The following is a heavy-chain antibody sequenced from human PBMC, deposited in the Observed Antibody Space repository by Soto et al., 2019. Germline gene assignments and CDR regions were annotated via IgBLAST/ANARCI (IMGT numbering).Heavy chain of an antibody. CDR1: GYTFTGYY. J-gene: IGHJ2*01. V-gene: IGHV1-2*04. D-gene: IGHD6-13*01. CDR3: ARGPFLRQQLVQDWYFDL. CDR2: INPNSGGT. Sequence: QVQLVQSGAEVKKPGASVKVSCKASGYTFTGYYMHWVRQAPGQGLEWMGWINPNSGGTNYAQKFQGWVTMTRDTSISTAYMELSRLRSDDTAVYYCARGPFLRQQLVQDWYFDLWGRGTLVTVSS.